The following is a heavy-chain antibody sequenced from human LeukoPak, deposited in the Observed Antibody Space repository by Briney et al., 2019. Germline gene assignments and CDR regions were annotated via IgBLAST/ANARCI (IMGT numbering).Heavy chain of an antibody. V-gene: IGHV6-1*01. CDR2: TYYRSKWYN. Sequence: TSQTLSLTCAVSGDSVSSNSAAWNWIRQSPSRGLEWLGRTYYRSKWYNDYAVSVKSRITINPDTSKNQFSLQLNSVTPEDTAVYYCAREFWYYGSGSYPPFDYWGQGTLVTVSS. CDR3: AREFWYYGSGSYPPFDY. J-gene: IGHJ4*02. CDR1: GDSVSSNSAA. D-gene: IGHD3-10*01.